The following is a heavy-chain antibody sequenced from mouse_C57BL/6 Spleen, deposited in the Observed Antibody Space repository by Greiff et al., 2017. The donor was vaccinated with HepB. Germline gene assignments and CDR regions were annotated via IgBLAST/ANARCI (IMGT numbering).Heavy chain of an antibody. CDR3: AREDYVSFFAY. D-gene: IGHD2-4*01. J-gene: IGHJ3*01. V-gene: IGHV1-64*01. Sequence: VQLQQPGAELVKPGASVKLSCKASGYTFTSYWMHWVKQRPGQGLEWIGMIHPNSGSTNYNEKFKSKATLTVDKSSSTAYMQLSSLTSEDSAVYYCAREDYVSFFAYWGQGTLVTVSA. CDR2: IHPNSGST. CDR1: GYTFTSYW.